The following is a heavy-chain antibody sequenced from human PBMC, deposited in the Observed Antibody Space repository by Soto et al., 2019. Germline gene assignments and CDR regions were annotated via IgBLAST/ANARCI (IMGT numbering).Heavy chain of an antibody. CDR2: INAGNGNT. CDR1: GYTFTSYA. CDR3: ARSIRLAGDY. J-gene: IGHJ4*02. V-gene: IGHV1-3*01. Sequence: QVQLVQSGAEVKKPGASVKVSCKASGYTFTSYAMHWVRQAPGQRLEWMGWINAGNGNTKYSQKFQGRVIITRDTSASTASMELSSLRSEDTAVYYCARSIRLAGDYWGQGTLVTVSS.